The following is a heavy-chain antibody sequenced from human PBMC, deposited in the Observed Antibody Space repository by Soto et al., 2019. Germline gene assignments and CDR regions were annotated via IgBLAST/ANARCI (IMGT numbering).Heavy chain of an antibody. CDR3: AKGAWLDY. Sequence: EVQLLESGGGLVQPGASLRLSCAASGFTFTTFDMSWARQAPGKGLEWVSVVRGRDGSTSYADSLKGRFTISKDSSQNTLYLKMNSLRAEDTALYYCAKGAWLDYWGQGTLVTVSS. J-gene: IGHJ4*02. CDR1: GFTFTTFD. V-gene: IGHV3-23*01. CDR2: VRGRDGST. D-gene: IGHD5-12*01.